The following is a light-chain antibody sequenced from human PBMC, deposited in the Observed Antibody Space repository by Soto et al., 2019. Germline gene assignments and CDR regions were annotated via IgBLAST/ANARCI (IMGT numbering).Light chain of an antibody. Sequence: SALTQPASVSGSPGQSITISCTGTSSDVGSYNYVSWYQLHPGKAPKLMIYEVSNRPSGVSNRFSGSKSGDTASLTISGLQAEDEADYFCSSYSISTAYLFGTGTKVTV. J-gene: IGLJ1*01. CDR3: SSYSISTAYL. CDR2: EVS. CDR1: SSDVGSYNY. V-gene: IGLV2-14*01.